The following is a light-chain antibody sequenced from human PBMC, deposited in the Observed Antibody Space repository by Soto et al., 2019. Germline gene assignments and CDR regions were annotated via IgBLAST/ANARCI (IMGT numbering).Light chain of an antibody. CDR3: RDYGNSLRVT. CDR1: QIVSSTC. Sequence: EIVLTQSPGTLSLSPGERATLSCSASQIVSSTCLTWYQQKPGQAPRRLIYGASIRATGIPDMFSGSWSGTDLNLTICSLEREDFAVQYCRDYGNSLRVTFGGRTKMEIK. V-gene: IGKV3-20*01. J-gene: IGKJ4*02. CDR2: GAS.